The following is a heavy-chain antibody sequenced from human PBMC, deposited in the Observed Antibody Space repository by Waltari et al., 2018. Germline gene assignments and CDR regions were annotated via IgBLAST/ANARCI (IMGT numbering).Heavy chain of an antibody. CDR1: GGSFSGYY. D-gene: IGHD6-19*01. Sequence: QVQLQQWGAGLLKPSETLSLTCAVYGGSFSGYYWSWIRQPPGKGLEWIGEINHSGSTNYNPSLKSRVTISVDTSKNQFSLKLSSVTAADTAVYYCARNGIAVAGGGYYYYGMDVLGQGTTVTVSS. V-gene: IGHV4-34*01. J-gene: IGHJ6*02. CDR2: INHSGST. CDR3: ARNGIAVAGGGYYYYGMDV.